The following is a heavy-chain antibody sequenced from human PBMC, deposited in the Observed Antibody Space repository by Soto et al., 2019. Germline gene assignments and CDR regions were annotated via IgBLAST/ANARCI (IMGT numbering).Heavy chain of an antibody. CDR1: GFTFSSYS. V-gene: IGHV3-21*01. Sequence: GGSLRLSCAASGFTFSSYSMNWVRQAPGKGLEWVSSISSSSSYIYYADSVKGRFTISRDNAKNSLYLQMNSLRAEDTAVYYCARGPYNWNCQRRRHAFDIWGQGTMVTVSS. D-gene: IGHD1-7*01. J-gene: IGHJ3*02. CDR2: ISSSSSYI. CDR3: ARGPYNWNCQRRRHAFDI.